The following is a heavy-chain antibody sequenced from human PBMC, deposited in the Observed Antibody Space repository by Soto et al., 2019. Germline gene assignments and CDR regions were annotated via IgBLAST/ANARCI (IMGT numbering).Heavy chain of an antibody. J-gene: IGHJ4*02. CDR3: VKQSGSGSYSNAGSGGPFDY. CDR2: IIPILGIA. D-gene: IGHD3-10*01. CDR1: GGTFSSYT. V-gene: IGHV1-69*02. Sequence: GASVKVSCKASGGTFSSYTISWVRQAPGQGLEWMGRIIPILGIANYAQKFQGRVTITADKSTSTAYMELTSLSPEDTAVYYCVKQSGSGSYSNAGSGGPFDYWGQGALVTVSS.